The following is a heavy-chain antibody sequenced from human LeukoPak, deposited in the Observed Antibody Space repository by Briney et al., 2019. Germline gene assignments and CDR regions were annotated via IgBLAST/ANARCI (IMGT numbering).Heavy chain of an antibody. J-gene: IGHJ4*02. V-gene: IGHV3-23*01. D-gene: IGHD1-26*01. CDR3: ARDVGVLGASRVDY. CDR2: ISGSGDST. CDR1: GFTFSNYA. Sequence: GGSLRLSCAASGFTFSNYAMRWVRQAPGKGLEWVSGISGSGDSTYYADSVKGRFTISRDNSKNTLYLQMNSLRAEDTAVYYCARDVGVLGASRVDYWGQGTLVTVSS.